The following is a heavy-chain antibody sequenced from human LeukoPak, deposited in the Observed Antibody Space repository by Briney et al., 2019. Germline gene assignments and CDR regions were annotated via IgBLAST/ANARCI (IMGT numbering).Heavy chain of an antibody. J-gene: IGHJ5*02. CDR3: ARVMITATGDWFDP. Sequence: GRSLRLSCAASGFTFSSYGMHWGRHAPGKGLERVAVIWYDGSNKYYADSVKGRFTISRDNSKNTLYLQMNSLRAEDTAVYYCARVMITATGDWFDPSGQGTLVTVSS. V-gene: IGHV3-33*01. CDR1: GFTFSSYG. CDR2: IWYDGSNK. D-gene: IGHD3-16*01.